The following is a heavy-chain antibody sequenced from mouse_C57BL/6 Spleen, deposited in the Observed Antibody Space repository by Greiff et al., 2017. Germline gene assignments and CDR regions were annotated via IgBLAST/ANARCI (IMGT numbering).Heavy chain of an antibody. J-gene: IGHJ2*01. V-gene: IGHV1-64*01. CDR2: IHPNSGST. CDR3: ARGGDTTVVADY. Sequence: QVQLQQPGAELVKPGASVKLSCKASGYTFTSYWMHWVKQRPGQGLEWIGMIHPNSGSTNYNEKFKSKATLTVDKSSSTAYMQRSSLTSEDSAVYYCARGGDTTVVADYWGQGTTLTVSS. CDR1: GYTFTSYW. D-gene: IGHD1-1*01.